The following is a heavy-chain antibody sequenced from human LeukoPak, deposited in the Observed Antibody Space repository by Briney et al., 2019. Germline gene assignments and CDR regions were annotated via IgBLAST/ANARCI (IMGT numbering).Heavy chain of an antibody. CDR2: IYYSGST. CDR3: ARHSAPDCSGGSCYTLYYYYYYMDV. Sequence: PSETLSLTCTVSGGSISSRSYYWGWIRQPPGKGLEWIGSIYYSGSTYYNPSLKSRVTISVDTSKNQFSLKLSSVTAADTAVYYCARHSAPDCSGGSCYTLYYYYYYMDVWGKGTTVTVSS. D-gene: IGHD2-15*01. J-gene: IGHJ6*03. V-gene: IGHV4-39*01. CDR1: GGSISSRSYY.